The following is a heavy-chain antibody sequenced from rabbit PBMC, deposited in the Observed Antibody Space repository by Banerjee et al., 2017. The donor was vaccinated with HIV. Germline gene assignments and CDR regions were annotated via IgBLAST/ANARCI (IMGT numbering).Heavy chain of an antibody. CDR2: ICPDNGVT. CDR1: GFSFNGYD. V-gene: IGHV1S45*01. CDR3: ARDPADGYVGGDL. D-gene: IGHD6-1*01. J-gene: IGHJ3*01. Sequence: QEQLEESGGDLVKPGASLTLTCTASGFSFNGYDMCWVRQAPGKGLEWIACICPDNGVTWYASWAKGRFTISKTSSTTVTLQMTSLTAADTATYFCARDPADGYVGGDLWGQGTLVTVS.